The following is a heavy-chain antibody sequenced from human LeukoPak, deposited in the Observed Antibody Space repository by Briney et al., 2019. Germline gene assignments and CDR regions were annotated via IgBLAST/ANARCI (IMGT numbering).Heavy chain of an antibody. CDR3: ARVGNYDFWSGYSSVAY. V-gene: IGHV3-21*01. D-gene: IGHD3-3*01. CDR2: ISSSSSYI. J-gene: IGHJ4*02. Sequence: PGGSLRLSCAASGFTFSSYSMNWARQAPGKGLEWVSSISSSSSYIYYADSVKGRFTTSRDNAKNSLYLQMNSLRAEDTAVYYCARVGNYDFWSGYSSVAYWGQGTLVTVSS. CDR1: GFTFSSYS.